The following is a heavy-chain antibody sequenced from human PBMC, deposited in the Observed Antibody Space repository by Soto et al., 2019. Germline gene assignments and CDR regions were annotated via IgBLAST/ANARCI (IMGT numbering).Heavy chain of an antibody. CDR1: GYTFTRYG. CDR2: INTYNGNT. J-gene: IGHJ6*02. CDR3: AMVDVYVTPSPQDV. D-gene: IGHD3-16*01. V-gene: IGHV1-18*01. Sequence: QVQLVQSGAEVKNPGASVKVSCKASGYTFTRYGIGWARQAPGQGLEGMGGINTYNGNTNYAQNVQGRVTLTTYTSTSTAYMELRSLRSNDTAIYYCAMVDVYVTPSPQDVWGQGTTVIVSS.